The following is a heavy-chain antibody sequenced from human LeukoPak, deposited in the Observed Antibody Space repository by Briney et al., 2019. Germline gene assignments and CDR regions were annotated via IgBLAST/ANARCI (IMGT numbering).Heavy chain of an antibody. V-gene: IGHV3-21*01. CDR2: ISSSSSYI. J-gene: IGHJ4*02. D-gene: IGHD1-26*01. CDR1: GFTLSSYN. CDR3: ARDKNGGSYYFDY. Sequence: GGSLRLSRAASGFTLSSYNMNLGRPAPGKGLGWVSSISSSSSYIYYADSVKGRFTISRDNAKNSLYLQMNSLRAEDTAVYYCARDKNGGSYYFDYWGQGTLVTVSS.